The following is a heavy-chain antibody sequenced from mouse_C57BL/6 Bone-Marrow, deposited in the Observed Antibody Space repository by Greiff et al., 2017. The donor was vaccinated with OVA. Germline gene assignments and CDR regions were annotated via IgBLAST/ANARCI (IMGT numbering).Heavy chain of an antibody. CDR2: IGPEDGET. J-gene: IGHJ3*01. Sequence: VQLQQSGAELVKPGASVKLSCTASGFTIRDYSMHWVKQRTEQGLEWIGRIGPEDGETKYAPNVQGRATITADTASNTPYLQLSSMTSEDTAVYYCASDYYDSSLFADWGTGTLVTVSA. V-gene: IGHV14-2*01. CDR3: ASDYYDSSLFAD. CDR1: GFTIRDYS. D-gene: IGHD1-1*01.